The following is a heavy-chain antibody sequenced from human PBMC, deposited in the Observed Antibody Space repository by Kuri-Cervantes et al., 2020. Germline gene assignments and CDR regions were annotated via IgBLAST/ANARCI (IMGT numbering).Heavy chain of an antibody. CDR1: GFTFSSYA. J-gene: IGHJ6*02. CDR3: ARDDITMVRGVIITIYGMDV. Sequence: GESLKISCAASGFTFSSYAMHWVRQAPGKGLEWVAVISYDGSNKYYADSVKGRFTISRDNSKNTLYLQMNSLRAEDTAVYYCARDDITMVRGVIITIYGMDVWGQGNPGHRLL. D-gene: IGHD3-10*01. V-gene: IGHV3-30-3*01. CDR2: ISYDGSNK.